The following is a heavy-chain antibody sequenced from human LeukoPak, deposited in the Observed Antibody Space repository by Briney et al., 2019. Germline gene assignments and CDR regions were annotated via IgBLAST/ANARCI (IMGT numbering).Heavy chain of an antibody. V-gene: IGHV4-34*01. D-gene: IGHD3-10*01. CDR1: GGSFSGYY. CDR3: ARRLTMVRGVTH. CDR2: INHSGST. Sequence: PSETLSLTCAVYGGSFSGYYWSWIRQPPGKGLEWIGEINHSGSTNYNPSLKSRVTISVDTSKNQFSLKLSSVTAADTAVYYCARRLTMVRGVTHWGQGTLVTVSS. J-gene: IGHJ4*02.